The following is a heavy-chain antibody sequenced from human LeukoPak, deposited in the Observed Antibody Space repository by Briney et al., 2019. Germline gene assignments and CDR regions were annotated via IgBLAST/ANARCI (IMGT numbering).Heavy chain of an antibody. Sequence: PGGSLRLSCAASGFTFANYAIHWVRQTPGKDLEWVSLISGDGGGAYYADSVKGRFTISRDNARNSLYLQMNSLRADDTAVYYCARGPLSSFCGGDCYMMDYWGQGTLVTVSS. V-gene: IGHV3-43*02. CDR1: GFTFANYA. J-gene: IGHJ4*02. CDR2: ISGDGGGA. D-gene: IGHD2-21*02. CDR3: ARGPLSSFCGGDCYMMDY.